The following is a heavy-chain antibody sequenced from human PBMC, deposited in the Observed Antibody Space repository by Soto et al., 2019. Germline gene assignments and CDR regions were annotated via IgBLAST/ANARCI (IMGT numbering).Heavy chain of an antibody. V-gene: IGHV1-8*01. J-gene: IGHJ6*02. Sequence: GASVKVSCKASRYTFTSYDINWVRQATGQGLEWMGWMNPNSGNTGYAQKFQGRVTMTRNTSISTAYMELSSLRSEDTAVYYCARGFRKGDYYYYYGMDVWGQGTTVTVSS. CDR3: ARGFRKGDYYYYYGMDV. CDR2: MNPNSGNT. CDR1: RYTFTSYD.